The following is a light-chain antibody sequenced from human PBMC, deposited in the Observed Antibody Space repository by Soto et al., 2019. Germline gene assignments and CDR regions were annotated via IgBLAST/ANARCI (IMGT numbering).Light chain of an antibody. CDR1: QSITNY. Sequence: DIQMTQSPSSLSLSVGDRVTITCRASQSITNYLNWYQQKPGKAPKLLVYAASSLQSGVPSRFSANGSGTDFTLNISSLQPEDFASYYCQQSDSYPYTFGQGTKLEIK. CDR2: AAS. CDR3: QQSDSYPYT. V-gene: IGKV1-39*01. J-gene: IGKJ2*01.